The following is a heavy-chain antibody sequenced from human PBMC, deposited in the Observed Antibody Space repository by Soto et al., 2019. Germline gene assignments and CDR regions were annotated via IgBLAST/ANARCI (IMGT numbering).Heavy chain of an antibody. Sequence: ASVKVSCKASGYSFTDFYLHWVRQAPGQGLEWMGYILPNSGVTKYAEKFQGRITMTRDTSIDTAYMELRSLRSDDTAMYFCAIYHLELFRFDYWGQGTLVTVSS. V-gene: IGHV1-2*02. CDR3: AIYHLELFRFDY. CDR1: GYSFTDFY. CDR2: ILPNSGVT. D-gene: IGHD2-2*01. J-gene: IGHJ4*02.